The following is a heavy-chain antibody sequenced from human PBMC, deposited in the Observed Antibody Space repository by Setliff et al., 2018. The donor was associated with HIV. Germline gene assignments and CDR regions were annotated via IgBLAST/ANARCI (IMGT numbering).Heavy chain of an antibody. J-gene: IGHJ4*02. CDR3: ARGSKYYFDY. CDR1: GFTFSSYS. Sequence: PGGSLRLSCAASGFTFSSYSMNWVRQAPGKGLEWVSYISSSSTIYYADSVKGRFTISRDNAKNSLYLQMNSLRAEDTAVYYCARGSKYYFDYWGQGTLVTVSS. V-gene: IGHV3-48*01. CDR2: ISSSSTI.